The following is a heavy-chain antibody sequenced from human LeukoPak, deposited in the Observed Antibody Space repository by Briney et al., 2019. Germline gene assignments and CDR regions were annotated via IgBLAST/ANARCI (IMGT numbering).Heavy chain of an antibody. CDR3: AKAYYDSSGYSSFDY. Sequence: GGSLRLSCAASGFTFSSCAMSWVRQAPGKGLELVSGISGSGASTYYADSVRGRFTISRDNSKNTLYLQMNSLRAEDTAVYYCAKAYYDSSGYSSFDYWGQGTLVTVSS. CDR1: GFTFSSCA. V-gene: IGHV3-23*01. CDR2: ISGSGAST. J-gene: IGHJ4*02. D-gene: IGHD3-22*01.